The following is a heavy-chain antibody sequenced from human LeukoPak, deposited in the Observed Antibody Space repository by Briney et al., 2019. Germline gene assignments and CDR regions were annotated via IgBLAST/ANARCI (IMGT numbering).Heavy chain of an antibody. Sequence: PSETLSLTCTVSGGSISSSYYYWGWIRQPPGKGLEWIGSIYYSGSTYYNPSLRSRVTISVDTSKNQFSLKLSSVTAADTAVYYCARRSYGDYEPPHFDYWGQGTLVTVSS. CDR3: ARRSYGDYEPPHFDY. V-gene: IGHV4-39*01. CDR1: GGSISSSYYY. D-gene: IGHD4-17*01. J-gene: IGHJ4*02. CDR2: IYYSGST.